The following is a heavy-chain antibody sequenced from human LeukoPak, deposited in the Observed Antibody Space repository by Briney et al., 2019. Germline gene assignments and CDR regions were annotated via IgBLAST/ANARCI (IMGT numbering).Heavy chain of an antibody. Sequence: GGSLRLSCAASGFTFSSYGMHWVRQAPGKGLEWVAVIWYDGSNKYYADSVKGRFTISRDNSKNTLYLQMNSLRAEDTAVYYCARAAIGVVVAATYYYYYGMDVWGQGTTVTVSS. V-gene: IGHV3-33*01. CDR1: GFTFSSYG. CDR2: IWYDGSNK. J-gene: IGHJ6*02. D-gene: IGHD2-15*01. CDR3: ARAAIGVVVAATYYYYYGMDV.